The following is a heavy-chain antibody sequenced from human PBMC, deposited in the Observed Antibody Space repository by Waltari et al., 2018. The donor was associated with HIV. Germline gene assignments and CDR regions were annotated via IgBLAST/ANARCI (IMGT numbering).Heavy chain of an antibody. V-gene: IGHV3-7*01. Sequence: ELHLVESGGNLVQPGGSLRLSCTAFGFTFRYSWLSWVRQAPGKGLRWAATIRYNRSDEVYVDSVKGQFTISRDNAKGSVYLQMNSLRVEDSAIYYCASSRSDYDTKYYGMGVWGQGTTVSVSS. CDR1: GFTFRYSW. CDR3: ASSRSDYDTKYYGMGV. CDR2: IRYNRSDE. D-gene: IGHD5-12*01. J-gene: IGHJ6*02.